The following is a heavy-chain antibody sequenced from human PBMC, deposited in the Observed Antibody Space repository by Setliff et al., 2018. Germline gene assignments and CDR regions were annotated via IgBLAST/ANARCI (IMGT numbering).Heavy chain of an antibody. CDR1: GYTLTELS. Sequence: ASVKVSCKVSGYTLTELSMHWVRQAPGKGLEWMGGFDPEDGETIYAQKFQGRVTITRDTSASTAYMELSSLTSEDTAVYYCARRQGANWGSDYYYGMDVWGQGTTVTVSS. CDR2: FDPEDGET. V-gene: IGHV1-24*01. D-gene: IGHD7-27*01. J-gene: IGHJ6*02. CDR3: ARRQGANWGSDYYYGMDV.